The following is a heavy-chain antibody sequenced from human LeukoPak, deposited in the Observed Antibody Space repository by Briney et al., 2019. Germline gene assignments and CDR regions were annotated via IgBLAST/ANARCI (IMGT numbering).Heavy chain of an antibody. Sequence: SETLSLTCTVSGGSISGVGYYWNWIRQHPGKGLEWIGYIYYSGNTYYNPSLKSRVTISSDTSKNQFSLKLSSVTAADTAVYYCAREGRAFYYGSGSSFFDYWGQGTLVTVSS. V-gene: IGHV4-31*03. J-gene: IGHJ4*02. CDR1: GGSISGVGYY. D-gene: IGHD3-10*01. CDR3: AREGRAFYYGSGSSFFDY. CDR2: IYYSGNT.